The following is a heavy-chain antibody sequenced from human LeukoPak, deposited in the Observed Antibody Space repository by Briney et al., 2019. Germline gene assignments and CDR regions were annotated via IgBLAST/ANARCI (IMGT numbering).Heavy chain of an antibody. D-gene: IGHD6-13*01. V-gene: IGHV3-23*01. CDR2: FSGSGAGT. CDR1: GFTFSSYA. J-gene: IGHJ4*02. Sequence: GGSLTLSCTASGFTFSSYAMSWVRQAPGKGLEWVSAFSGSGAGTYSADSVKGRFTVSRDNSKNTLYLHMNNLRAEDTAVYYCATQYGSSWRDYFDYWGQGTLVTVSS. CDR3: ATQYGSSWRDYFDY.